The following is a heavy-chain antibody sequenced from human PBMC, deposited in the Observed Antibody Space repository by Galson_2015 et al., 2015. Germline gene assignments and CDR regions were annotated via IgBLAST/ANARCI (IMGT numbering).Heavy chain of an antibody. CDR2: IGARGDRT. J-gene: IGHJ4*02. D-gene: IGHD6-13*01. CDR1: GFNFSAYA. V-gene: IGHV3-23*01. CDR3: VKDMGSSRGYYDS. Sequence: SLRLSCAASGFNFSAYAMSWARQVPEKGLEWVSAIGARGDRTFYADSVEGRFTISRDNSKNTLYLQLTNLRGEDSAIYYCVKDMGSSRGYYDSWGQGALVTVSA.